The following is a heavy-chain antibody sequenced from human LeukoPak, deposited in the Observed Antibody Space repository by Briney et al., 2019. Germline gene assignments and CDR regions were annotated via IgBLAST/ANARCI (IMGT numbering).Heavy chain of an antibody. CDR3: VRDMHGPHGY. CDR1: GFTFSTYW. D-gene: IGHD2-2*01. CDR2: INTDGSTT. Sequence: GGFLRLSCAASGFTFSTYWIHWVRQAPGKGLVWVSRINTDGSTTNYADSVKGRFTISRDNAKSTLYLQMNSLRADDTAVYYCVRDMHGPHGYWGQGTLVTVSA. V-gene: IGHV3-74*01. J-gene: IGHJ4*02.